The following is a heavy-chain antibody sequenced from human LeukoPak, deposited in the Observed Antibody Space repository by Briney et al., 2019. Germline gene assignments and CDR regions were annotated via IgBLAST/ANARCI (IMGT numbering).Heavy chain of an antibody. CDR3: ARDWQQRYWVFDY. J-gene: IGHJ4*02. D-gene: IGHD6-13*01. Sequence: SQTLSLTFAISGDSVSSNSAAWNWLRQSPSRGLEWLGRTYYRSKWYNDYAVSVKSRITINPDTSKNQFSLQLNSVTPEDTAVYYCARDWQQRYWVFDYWGQGTLVTVSS. V-gene: IGHV6-1*01. CDR1: GDSVSSNSAA. CDR2: TYYRSKWYN.